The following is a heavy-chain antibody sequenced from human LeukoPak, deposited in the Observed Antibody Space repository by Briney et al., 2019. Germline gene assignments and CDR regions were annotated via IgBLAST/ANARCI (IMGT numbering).Heavy chain of an antibody. CDR2: ISWNSGSI. CDR3: ARQSTTGGGDAFDI. Sequence: GGSLRLSCAASGFTFDDYAMHWVRQAPGKGLEWVSGISWNSGSIGYADSVKGRFTISRDNAKNSLYLQMNSLRAEDTALYYCARQSTTGGGDAFDIWGQGTMVTVSS. CDR1: GFTFDDYA. J-gene: IGHJ3*02. D-gene: IGHD1-1*01. V-gene: IGHV3-9*01.